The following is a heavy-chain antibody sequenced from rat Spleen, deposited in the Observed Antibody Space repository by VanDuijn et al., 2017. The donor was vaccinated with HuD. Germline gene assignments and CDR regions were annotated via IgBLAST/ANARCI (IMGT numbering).Heavy chain of an antibody. D-gene: IGHD1-7*01. V-gene: IGHV5-20*01. CDR3: TTAYGYPY. CDR1: GFTFTDFF. Sequence: EVQLVESDGGLVQPGRSLKLSCAASGFTFTDFFMAWVRQAPTMGLEWVAYISYDGGITYYRDSVKGRFTISRDNAKSTLYLQMDSLRSEDTATYYCTTAYGYPYWGQGVMVTVSS. J-gene: IGHJ2*01. CDR2: ISYDGGIT.